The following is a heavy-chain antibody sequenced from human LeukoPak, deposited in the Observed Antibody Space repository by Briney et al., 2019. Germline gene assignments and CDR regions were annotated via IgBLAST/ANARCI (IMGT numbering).Heavy chain of an antibody. D-gene: IGHD3-3*01. Sequence: SQTPSLTSTVSGGSIRSGGYYWSWIRQHPGKGLEWIGYIYYSGSTYYNPSLKSRLTISVDTSKNQFSLKLSSVTAADTAVYYCARACTSIFEVVINGFDYWGQGTLVTVSS. J-gene: IGHJ4*02. CDR3: ARACTSIFEVVINGFDY. CDR2: IYYSGST. CDR1: GGSIRSGGYY. V-gene: IGHV4-31*03.